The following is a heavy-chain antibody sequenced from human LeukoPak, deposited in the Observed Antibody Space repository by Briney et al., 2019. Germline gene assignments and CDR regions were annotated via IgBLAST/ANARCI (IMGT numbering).Heavy chain of an antibody. J-gene: IGHJ4*02. Sequence: SETLSLTCAVYGGSFSGYYWSWIRQPPGKGLEWIGEINHSGSTNYNPSLKSRVTISVDTSKNQFSLKLNSVTAADTAVYYCARGVVAAPPPLDYWGQGTLVTSPQ. CDR2: INHSGST. CDR1: GGSFSGYY. V-gene: IGHV4-34*01. D-gene: IGHD2-15*01. CDR3: ARGVVAAPPPLDY.